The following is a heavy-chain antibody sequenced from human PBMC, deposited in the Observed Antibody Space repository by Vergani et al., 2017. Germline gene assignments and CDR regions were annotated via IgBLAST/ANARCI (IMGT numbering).Heavy chain of an antibody. CDR2: IRSKANSYAT. D-gene: IGHD2-21*01. V-gene: IGHV3-73*02. CDR3: TTDPRYCGDGSCYWLRDHHYYGMDV. Sequence: EVQLVESGGGLVQPGGSLKLSCAASGFTFSGSAMHWVRQASGKGLEWVGRIRSKANSYATAYAASVKGRFTISRDDSKNTLFLQMNGLKTEDIGVYYCTTDPRYCGDGSCYWLRDHHYYGMDVWGQGTTVTVSS. CDR1: GFTFSGSA. J-gene: IGHJ6*02.